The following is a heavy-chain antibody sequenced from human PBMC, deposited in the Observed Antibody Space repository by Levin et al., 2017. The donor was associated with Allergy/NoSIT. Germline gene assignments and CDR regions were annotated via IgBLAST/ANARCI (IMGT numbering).Heavy chain of an antibody. D-gene: IGHD2-21*01. Sequence: PGGSLRLSCDASDFTFSSYVMTWVRQAPGRGLEWVSTIDSSGYSTYYADSVKGRFTISRDNSKNTLSLQMNSLRVDDTAVYFCAKGGVRPGVVLAYCDSWGQGTLVTVSS. V-gene: IGHV3-23*05. J-gene: IGHJ4*02. CDR1: DFTFSSYV. CDR2: IDSSGYST. CDR3: AKGGVRPGVVLAYCDS.